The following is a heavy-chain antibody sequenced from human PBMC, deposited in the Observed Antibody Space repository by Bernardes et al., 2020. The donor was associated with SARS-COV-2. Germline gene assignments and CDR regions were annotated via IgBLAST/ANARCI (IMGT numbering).Heavy chain of an antibody. CDR3: ARDAGGDFDY. CDR2: IVGSGTIT. V-gene: IGHV3-23*01. D-gene: IGHD3-10*01. J-gene: IGHJ4*02. CDR1: GFTFSSYV. Sequence: GGSLRLSCAASGFTFSSYVMSWVRQAPGKGLEWVSAIVGSGTITYYADSVKGRFTISRDNSKNTLYLQMNSLRAEDTAVYYCARDAGGDFDYWGQGTLVTVSS.